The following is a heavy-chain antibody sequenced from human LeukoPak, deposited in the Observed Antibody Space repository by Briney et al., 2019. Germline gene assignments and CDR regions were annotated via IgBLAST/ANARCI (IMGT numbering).Heavy chain of an antibody. V-gene: IGHV4-38-2*02. Sequence: SETLSPTCTVSGYSISSGYYWGWIRQPPGKGLEWIGSIYHSGSTYYNPSLKSRVTISVDTSKNQFSLKLSSVTAADTAVYYCASDVYSSSSRDQNWFDPWGQGTLVTVSS. CDR2: IYHSGST. CDR3: ASDVYSSSSRDQNWFDP. J-gene: IGHJ5*02. CDR1: GYSISSGYY. D-gene: IGHD6-6*01.